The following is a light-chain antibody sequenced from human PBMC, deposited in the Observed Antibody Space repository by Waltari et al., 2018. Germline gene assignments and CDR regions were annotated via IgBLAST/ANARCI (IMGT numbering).Light chain of an antibody. J-gene: IGKJ2*01. CDR3: QQRGNWPSGYT. CDR2: DAS. CDR1: QSVSTY. Sequence: EIVLTQSPATLSLSPGEPATLSCRASQSVSTYLTWYQQKPGQAPRLLIYDASRRATGIPAGFSGSGSGTDFTLTISSLEPEDFAVYDCQQRGNWPSGYTFGQGTKLEIK. V-gene: IGKV3-11*01.